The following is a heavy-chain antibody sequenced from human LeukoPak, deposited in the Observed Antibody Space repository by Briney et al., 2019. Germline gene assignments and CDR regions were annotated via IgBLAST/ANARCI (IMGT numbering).Heavy chain of an antibody. CDR2: IYPVDSDT. J-gene: IGHJ5*02. D-gene: IGHD3-10*01. Sequence: GESLKISCKGSGYSFTTYWIGWVRQVPGKGLEWMGIIYPVDSDTRYSPSFQGQVTISADKSTSTAYLQWSSLKASDTAMYYSARGLLLSSWFDPWGQGTLVTVSS. V-gene: IGHV5-51*01. CDR1: GYSFTTYW. CDR3: ARGLLLSSWFDP.